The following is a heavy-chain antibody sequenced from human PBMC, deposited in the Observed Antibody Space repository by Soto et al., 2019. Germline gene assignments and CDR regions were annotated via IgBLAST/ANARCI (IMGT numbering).Heavy chain of an antibody. Sequence: SETLSLTCTVSGGSISSSSYYWGWIRQPPGKGLEWIGSIYYSGSTYYNPSLKSRVTISVDTSKNQFSLKLSSVTAADTAVYYCARQGGYYGSGSPRSFDPWGQGTLVTVSS. CDR3: ARQGGYYGSGSPRSFDP. CDR1: GGSISSSSYY. J-gene: IGHJ5*02. CDR2: IYYSGST. D-gene: IGHD3-10*01. V-gene: IGHV4-39*01.